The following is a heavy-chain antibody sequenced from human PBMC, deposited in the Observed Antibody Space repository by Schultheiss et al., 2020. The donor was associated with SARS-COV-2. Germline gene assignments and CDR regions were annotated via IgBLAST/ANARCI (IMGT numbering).Heavy chain of an antibody. J-gene: IGHJ4*02. Sequence: SETLSLTCTVSGGSISSSSYYWGWIRQPPGKGLEWIGSIYYSGSTYYNPSLKSRVTISVDTSKNQFSLKLSSVTAADTAVYYCARVQNYYGSGSHEDYWGQGTLVTVSS. CDR1: GGSISSSSYY. CDR3: ARVQNYYGSGSHEDY. CDR2: IYYSGST. D-gene: IGHD3-10*01. V-gene: IGHV4-39*01.